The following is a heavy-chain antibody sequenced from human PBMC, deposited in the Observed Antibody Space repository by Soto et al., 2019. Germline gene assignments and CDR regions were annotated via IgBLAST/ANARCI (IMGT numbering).Heavy chain of an antibody. V-gene: IGHV3-21*01. D-gene: IGHD2-2*01. Sequence: ESVGGLVKPGGSLRLSCAASGFTFSTYSMNWVRQAPGKGLEWVSSISSSGGSVSYAESVKGRFTISRDNAKNSLYLQMDSLRAEDTAVYYCARGRSINTNMDYWGQGTLVTVSS. CDR1: GFTFSTYS. CDR2: ISSSGGSV. CDR3: ARGRSINTNMDY. J-gene: IGHJ4*02.